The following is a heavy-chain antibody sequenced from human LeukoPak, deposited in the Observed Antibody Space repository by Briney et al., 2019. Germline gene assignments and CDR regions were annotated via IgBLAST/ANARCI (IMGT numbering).Heavy chain of an antibody. CDR3: ARGASNYGSFWFDP. V-gene: IGHV4-31*03. CDR2: IYYSGST. J-gene: IGHJ5*02. D-gene: IGHD4-11*01. CDR1: GGSLRSGGYY. Sequence: SQTLSLTCTVSGGSLRSGGYYWSWIRQHPGKGLEWIGNIYYSGSTSYNPSLKSRVTISVDTSKNQFSLKLNSVTAADTAVYYCARGASNYGSFWFDPWGQGTLVTVSS.